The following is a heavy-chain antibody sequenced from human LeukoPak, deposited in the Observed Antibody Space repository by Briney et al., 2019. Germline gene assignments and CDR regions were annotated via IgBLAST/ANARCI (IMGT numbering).Heavy chain of an antibody. CDR1: GFTFSNAW. D-gene: IGHD6-13*01. V-gene: IGHV3-15*01. Sequence: GGSLRLSCAASGFTFSNAWMSWVRQAPGKGLECVGRIKSKTDGGTTDYATPVKGRFTISRDDSKNTPYLQMNILKTEDTAVYYCTTRDYSSSWYPGVGYMDVWGKGTTVTISS. J-gene: IGHJ6*03. CDR2: IKSKTDGGTT. CDR3: TTRDYSSSWYPGVGYMDV.